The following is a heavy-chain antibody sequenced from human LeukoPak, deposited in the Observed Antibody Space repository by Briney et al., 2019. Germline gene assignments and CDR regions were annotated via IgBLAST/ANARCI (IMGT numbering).Heavy chain of an antibody. Sequence: GASVKVSCTASGYTFSTYGISWVRQAPGQGLEWMGWISAYNGNKNYAHKVRGRVTMTTDTSTSTAYMELRSLRSDDTAVYYCARKVGSGWWYNWFDSWGQGTLVTVSS. V-gene: IGHV1-18*01. CDR2: ISAYNGNK. D-gene: IGHD6-19*01. CDR3: ARKVGSGWWYNWFDS. J-gene: IGHJ5*01. CDR1: GYTFSTYG.